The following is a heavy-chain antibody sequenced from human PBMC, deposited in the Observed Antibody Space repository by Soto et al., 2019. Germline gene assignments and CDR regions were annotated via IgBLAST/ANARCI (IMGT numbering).Heavy chain of an antibody. V-gene: IGHV4-39*01. CDR2: IYYSGST. Sequence: ETLSLTCTVSGGSISSSSYYWGWIRQPPGKGLEWIGSIYYSGSTYYNPSLKSRVTISVDTSKNQFSLKLSSVTAADTAVYYCARPDDYGAAFDIWGQGTMVTVS. D-gene: IGHD4-17*01. J-gene: IGHJ3*02. CDR1: GGSISSSSYY. CDR3: ARPDDYGAAFDI.